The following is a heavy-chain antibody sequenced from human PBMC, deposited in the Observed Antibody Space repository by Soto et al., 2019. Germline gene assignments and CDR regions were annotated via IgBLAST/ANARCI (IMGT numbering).Heavy chain of an antibody. V-gene: IGHV5-51*01. CDR1: GYSFTSYW. CDR3: ARVVPAAIGYYYYGMDV. CDR2: IYPGASDT. Sequence: GESLKISCKGSGYSFTSYWIGWVRQMPGKGLEWMGIIYPGASDTRYSPSFQGQVTISADKSISTAYLQWSSLKASDTVMYYCARVVPAAIGYYYYGMDVWGQGTTVTVSS. D-gene: IGHD2-2*01. J-gene: IGHJ6*02.